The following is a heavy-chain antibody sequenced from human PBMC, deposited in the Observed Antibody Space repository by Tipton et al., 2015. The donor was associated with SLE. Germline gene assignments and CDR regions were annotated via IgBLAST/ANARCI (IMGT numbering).Heavy chain of an antibody. V-gene: IGHV4-61*02. CDR2: IYASGST. J-gene: IGHJ6*02. D-gene: IGHD4-17*01. Sequence: TLSLTCTVSGASISGGSYYWSWFRQPAGKGLEWIGRIYASGSTNYNPPLKSRVTISVDTSKNQFSLRLKSVTAADTAVYYCAGIGGKATVSPFYYYGMDVWGQGTTVTVSS. CDR3: AGIGGKATVSPFYYYGMDV. CDR1: GASISGGSYY.